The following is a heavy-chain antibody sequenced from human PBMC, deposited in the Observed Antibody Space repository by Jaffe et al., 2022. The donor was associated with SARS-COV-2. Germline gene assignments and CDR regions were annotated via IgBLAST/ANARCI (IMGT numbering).Heavy chain of an antibody. CDR1: GFTFSNAW. V-gene: IGHV3-15*01. J-gene: IGHJ6*02. CDR3: TTSIVVVPAAYYYYGMDV. CDR2: IKSKTDGGTT. D-gene: IGHD2-2*01. Sequence: EVQLVESGGGLVKPGGSLRLSCAASGFTFSNAWMSWVRQAPGKGLEWVGRIKSKTDGGTTDYAAPVKGRFTISRDDSKNTLYLQMNSLKTEDTAVYYCTTSIVVVPAAYYYYGMDVWGQGTTVTVSS.